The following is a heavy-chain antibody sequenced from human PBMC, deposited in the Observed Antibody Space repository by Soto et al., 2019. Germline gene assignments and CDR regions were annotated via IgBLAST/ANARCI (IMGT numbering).Heavy chain of an antibody. J-gene: IGHJ6*02. CDR2: RSYDGSNK. D-gene: IGHD3-22*01. CDR1: GFTFSSYG. V-gene: IGHV3-30*18. Sequence: QVQLVESGGGVVQPGRSLRLSCAASGFTFSSYGMHWVRQAPGKGLEWVAVRSYDGSNKYYADSVKGRFTISRDNSKNTLYLQMNSLRAEDTAVYYCAKDSGRYYYDSSGYYYYYYGMDVWGQGTTVTVSS. CDR3: AKDSGRYYYDSSGYYYYYYGMDV.